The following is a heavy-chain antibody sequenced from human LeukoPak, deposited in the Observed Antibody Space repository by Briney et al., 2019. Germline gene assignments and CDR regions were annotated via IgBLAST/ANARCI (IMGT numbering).Heavy chain of an antibody. J-gene: IGHJ5*02. CDR2: IYYSGGT. D-gene: IGHD6-13*01. CDR3: ARGVAAGLWVHWFDP. CDR1: GGSVGSTSC. V-gene: IGHV4-4*02. Sequence: PSETLSLTCAVSGGSVGSTSCWTWVRQPPGKGLEWIATIYYSGGTNYNPSLMSRLTISVDTSKNQFSLKLSSVTAADTAVYYCARGVAAGLWVHWFDPWGQGTLVTVSS.